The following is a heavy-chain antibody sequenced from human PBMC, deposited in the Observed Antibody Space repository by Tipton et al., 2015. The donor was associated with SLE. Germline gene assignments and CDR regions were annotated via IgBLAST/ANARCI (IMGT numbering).Heavy chain of an antibody. CDR2: ISYDGSNK. J-gene: IGHJ4*02. D-gene: IGHD2/OR15-2a*01. Sequence: RSLRLSCAASGFTFSNYAMHWVRQAPGKGLEWVAVISYDGSNKYYADSVKGRFTISRDNSKNTLFLQMNSLRAEDTAVYYCAGELLDYFDFWGQGTLVTVSS. CDR3: AGELLDYFDF. V-gene: IGHV3-30*04. CDR1: GFTFSNYA.